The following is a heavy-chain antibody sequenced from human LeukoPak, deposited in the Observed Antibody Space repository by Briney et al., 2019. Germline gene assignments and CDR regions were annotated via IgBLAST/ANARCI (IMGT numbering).Heavy chain of an antibody. CDR2: IYYSGST. D-gene: IGHD5-24*01. CDR1: GVSISSYY. J-gene: IGHJ3*02. CDR3: ARLRRDGYMNYAFDI. Sequence: SETLSLTCTVSGVSISSYYWSWIRQPPGKGLEWIGHIYYSGSTNYNPSLTSRVTISVDTSKNQFSLKLSSVTAADTAVYYCARLRRDGYMNYAFDIWGQGTMVTVSS. V-gene: IGHV4-59*01.